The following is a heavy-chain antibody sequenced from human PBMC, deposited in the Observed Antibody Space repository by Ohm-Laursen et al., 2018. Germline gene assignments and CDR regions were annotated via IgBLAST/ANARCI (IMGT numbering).Heavy chain of an antibody. CDR2: VSYDERYK. D-gene: IGHD2-15*01. V-gene: IGHV3-30*18. J-gene: IGHJ4*02. Sequence: SLRLPCAASGFTFNNFGMHWVRQAPGKGLEWVAVVSYDERYKNYVDSVKGRFTVSRDNSKDTLYLQMNSLRNEDTAIYYCAKDVGVAFAYDSWGQGTLVTVSS. CDR3: AKDVGVAFAYDS. CDR1: GFTFNNFG.